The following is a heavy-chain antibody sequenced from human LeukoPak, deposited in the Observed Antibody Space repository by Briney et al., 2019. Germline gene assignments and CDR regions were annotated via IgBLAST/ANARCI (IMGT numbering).Heavy chain of an antibody. Sequence: GGSLRLSCAASGFTFSSYSMNWVRQAPGKGLEWVSSISSSSSYIYYADSVKGRFTISRDNAKNSLYLQMNSLRAEDTAVYYCARGYSSGYTFDYWGQGTLVTVSS. CDR1: GFTFSSYS. D-gene: IGHD6-19*01. V-gene: IGHV3-21*01. J-gene: IGHJ4*02. CDR3: ARGYSSGYTFDY. CDR2: ISSSSSYI.